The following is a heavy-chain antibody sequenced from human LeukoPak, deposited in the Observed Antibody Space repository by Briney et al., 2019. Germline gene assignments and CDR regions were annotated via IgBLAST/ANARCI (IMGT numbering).Heavy chain of an antibody. CDR2: INPNSGGT. V-gene: IGHV1-2*02. J-gene: IGHJ6*04. D-gene: IGHD3-3*01. CDR1: GYTFTGYY. Sequence: GASVKVSCKASGYTFTGYYMHWVRQAPGQGLEWMGWINPNSGGTNYAQKFQGRVTMTRDTSISTAYMELSSLRSEDTAVYYCALIPLTIFGVVTGPVWGKGTTVTVSS. CDR3: ALIPLTIFGVVTGPV.